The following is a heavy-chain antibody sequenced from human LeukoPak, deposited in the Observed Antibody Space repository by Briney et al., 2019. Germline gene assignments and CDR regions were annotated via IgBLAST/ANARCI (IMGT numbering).Heavy chain of an antibody. V-gene: IGHV3-11*04. D-gene: IGHD3-22*01. CDR1: GFTVSSNY. J-gene: IGHJ4*02. Sequence: GGSLRLSCAASGFTVSSNYMSWVRQAPGKGLERVSYISSSGSTIYYADSVKGRFTISRDNAKNSLYLQMNSLRAEDTAVYYCARDGDYYDSSGYYPFDYWGQGTLVTVSS. CDR2: ISSSGSTI. CDR3: ARDGDYYDSSGYYPFDY.